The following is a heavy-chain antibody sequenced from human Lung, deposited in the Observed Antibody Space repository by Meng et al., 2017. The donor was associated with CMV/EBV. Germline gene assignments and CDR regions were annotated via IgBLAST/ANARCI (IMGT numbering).Heavy chain of an antibody. V-gene: IGHV3-30*04. CDR3: ARDPRTSLKVVVAGTIES. J-gene: IGHJ4*03. CDR2: VSFDGSDR. D-gene: IGHD6-19*01. Sequence: GGSLRPSXAASGFTFNNFALHWVRQAPGKGLEWLAVVSFDGSDRYYADSLKGRFTSSRDNSKNTLYLQMNSLRPEDTAVYHCARDPRTSLKVVVAGTIESWGRGTLVTVSS. CDR1: GFTFNNFA.